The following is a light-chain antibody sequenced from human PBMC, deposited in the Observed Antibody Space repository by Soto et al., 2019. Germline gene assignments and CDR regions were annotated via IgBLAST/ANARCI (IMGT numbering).Light chain of an antibody. V-gene: IGLV2-23*01. Sequence: QSVLTQPASVSGSPGQSITISCSGTSTDVGRFDLVSWYQQHPGKAPKLMIFEGSKRASGISNRFSGSTSGNTASLTISGLQAEDAADYFCCSYVASSTLVFGGGTKLTVL. CDR1: STDVGRFDL. CDR2: EGS. J-gene: IGLJ3*02. CDR3: CSYVASSTLV.